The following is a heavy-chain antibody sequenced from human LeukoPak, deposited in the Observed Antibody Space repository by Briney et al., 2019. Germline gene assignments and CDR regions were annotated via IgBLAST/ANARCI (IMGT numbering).Heavy chain of an antibody. D-gene: IGHD3-3*01. CDR1: GFTFDDYA. CDR2: ISWNSGSI. J-gene: IGHJ4*02. CDR3: ARGINTIFGVVIGSLDY. V-gene: IGHV3-9*01. Sequence: GRSLRLSCAASGFTFDDYAMHWVRQAPGKGLEWVSGISWNSGSIGYADSVKGRFTISRDNSKNTLYLQMNSLRAEDTAVYYCARGINTIFGVVIGSLDYWGQGTLVTVSS.